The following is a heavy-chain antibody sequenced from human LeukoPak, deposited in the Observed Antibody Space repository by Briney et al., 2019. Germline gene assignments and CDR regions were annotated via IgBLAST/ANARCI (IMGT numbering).Heavy chain of an antibody. CDR2: INRHGNT. Sequence: SETLSLTCAVSGEPFSGYYWGWIRQPPGKGLELIGEINRHGNTDYNPSLKSRVSMSIDTSKNQFSLKLISVTAADTAVYYCARLVPERFFQLNPEGYYDYWGQGTLVTVSS. CDR3: ARLVPERFFQLNPEGYYDY. J-gene: IGHJ4*02. CDR1: GEPFSGYY. D-gene: IGHD3-3*01. V-gene: IGHV4-34*01.